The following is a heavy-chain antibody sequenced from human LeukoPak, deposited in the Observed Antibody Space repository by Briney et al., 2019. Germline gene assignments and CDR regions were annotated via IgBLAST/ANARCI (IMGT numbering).Heavy chain of an antibody. J-gene: IGHJ4*02. CDR2: IYPGGNI. CDR1: EVTVSNNY. V-gene: IGHV3-53*01. CDR3: ARDFRFHDDY. Sequence: PGGSLRLSCGASEVTVSNNYMSWVRQAPGKGLQWVSVIYPGGNIYYADSVKGRFIISRDNAKNSVYLQMNSLRVEDTAVYYCARDFRFHDDYWGQGTLVTVSS.